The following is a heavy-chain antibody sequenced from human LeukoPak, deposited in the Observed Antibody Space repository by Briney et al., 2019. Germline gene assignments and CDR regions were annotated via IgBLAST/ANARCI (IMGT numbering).Heavy chain of an antibody. V-gene: IGHV1-18*01. J-gene: IGHJ4*02. CDR1: GYTFTSYG. Sequence: ASVKVSCKASGYTFTSYGISWVRQAPGQGLEWMGWISAYNGNTNYAQKLQGRVTMTTDTSTSTAYMELRSLRSDDTAVYYCARVGIAVAGTVLRDNADYWGQGTLVTVSS. D-gene: IGHD6-19*01. CDR2: ISAYNGNT. CDR3: ARVGIAVAGTVLRDNADY.